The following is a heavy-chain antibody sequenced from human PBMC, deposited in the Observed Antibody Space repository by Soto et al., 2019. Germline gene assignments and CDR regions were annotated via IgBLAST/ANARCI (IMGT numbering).Heavy chain of an antibody. CDR1: GYSFASYW. Sequence: GESLKISCQGSGYSFASYWIGWVRQMPGKDLEWMGIIYPGDSDTRYSPSFQGQVTISAGKSLRTAYLQWTSLKASDTALYYCARTRSFTLGFYYDGMDVWGQGTTVTVSS. D-gene: IGHD6-6*01. V-gene: IGHV5-51*01. CDR3: ARTRSFTLGFYYDGMDV. CDR2: IYPGDSDT. J-gene: IGHJ6*02.